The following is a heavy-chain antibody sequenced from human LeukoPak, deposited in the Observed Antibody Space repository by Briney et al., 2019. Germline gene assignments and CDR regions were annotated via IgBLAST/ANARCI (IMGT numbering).Heavy chain of an antibody. CDR2: MQSTGNS. Sequence: SETLSLTCSVSGDSISTYHWNWVRKPPGKGLEWIGYMQSTGNSNYNPSLKSRVSMSVETSKNRIVLNLSSVTAADTAVYYCARDKRHSYGRYFDHWGQGLLVTVSS. D-gene: IGHD5-18*01. CDR3: ARDKRHSYGRYFDH. V-gene: IGHV4-59*01. J-gene: IGHJ4*02. CDR1: GDSISTYH.